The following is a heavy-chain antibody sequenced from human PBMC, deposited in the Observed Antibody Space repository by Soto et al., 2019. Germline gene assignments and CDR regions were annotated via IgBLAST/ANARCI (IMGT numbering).Heavy chain of an antibody. CDR1: RGSINTYF. J-gene: IGHJ5*02. V-gene: IGHV4-59*01. Sequence: SETLSLTCSVSRGSINTYFWSWIRQPPGKGLEWIGFIYSSGSANYNPSLKSRATISIDTSKSQFTLTLNSVTASDTAVYYCARAIAVAGTMDWFDPWGQGTLVTVSS. CDR3: ARAIAVAGTMDWFDP. D-gene: IGHD6-19*01. CDR2: IYSSGSA.